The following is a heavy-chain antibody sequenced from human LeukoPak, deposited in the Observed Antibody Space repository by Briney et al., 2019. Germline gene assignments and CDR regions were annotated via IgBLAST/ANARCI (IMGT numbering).Heavy chain of an antibody. D-gene: IGHD3-22*01. V-gene: IGHV1-2*02. CDR2: INPNSGGT. CDR1: GYTFTGYY. Sequence: ASVKVSCKASGYTFTGYYMHWVRQAPGQGLEWMGWINPNSGGTNYAQKFQGRVTMTRDTSISTAYMELSSLRSEDTAVYYCARGPHYYDSSGPAHIWGQGTMVTVSS. J-gene: IGHJ3*02. CDR3: ARGPHYYDSSGPAHI.